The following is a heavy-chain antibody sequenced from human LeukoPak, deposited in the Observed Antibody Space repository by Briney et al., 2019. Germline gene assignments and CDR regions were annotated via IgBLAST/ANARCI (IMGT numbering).Heavy chain of an antibody. CDR2: IYYSGST. V-gene: IGHV4-59*01. D-gene: IGHD5-18*01. CDR1: GGSISSYY. Sequence: SETLSLTCTVSGGSISSYYWSWIRQPPGKGLEWIGYIYYSGSTNYNPSLKGRVTISVDTSKNQFSLKLSSVTAADTAVYYCARVRIQLWYYNWFDPWGQGTLVTVSS. CDR3: ARVRIQLWYYNWFDP. J-gene: IGHJ5*02.